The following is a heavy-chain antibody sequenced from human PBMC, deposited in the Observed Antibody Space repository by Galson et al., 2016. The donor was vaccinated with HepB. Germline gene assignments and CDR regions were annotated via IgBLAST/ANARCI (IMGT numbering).Heavy chain of an antibody. J-gene: IGHJ4*02. D-gene: IGHD1-26*01. CDR1: GLTFSSYG. Sequence: SLRLSCAASGLTFSSYGIHWVRQAPGKGLEWVAVIWNDGSKKYYADSVKGRFTISRDNSKNTLYLQMNSLRAEDTAVYYFSISRWELPSIVDYWGQGTLVTVSS. CDR2: IWNDGSKK. CDR3: SISRWELPSIVDY. V-gene: IGHV3-33*01.